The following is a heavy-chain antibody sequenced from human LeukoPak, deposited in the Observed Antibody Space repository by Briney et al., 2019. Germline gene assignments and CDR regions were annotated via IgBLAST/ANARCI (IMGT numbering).Heavy chain of an antibody. Sequence: SETLSLTCTVSGGSISSSSYYWGWILQPPGKGLEWIGSIYYSGSTYYNPSLKSRVTISVDTSKNQFSLKLSSVTAADTAVYYCARGRRSSWSPSWFDPWGQGTLVTVSS. CDR2: IYYSGST. D-gene: IGHD6-13*01. CDR3: ARGRRSSWSPSWFDP. CDR1: GGSISSSSYY. J-gene: IGHJ5*02. V-gene: IGHV4-39*01.